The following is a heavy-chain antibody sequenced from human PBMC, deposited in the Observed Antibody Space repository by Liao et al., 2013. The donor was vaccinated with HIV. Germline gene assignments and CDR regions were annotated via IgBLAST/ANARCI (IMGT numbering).Heavy chain of an antibody. D-gene: IGHD6-13*01. CDR1: GGSISSGSYY. J-gene: IGHJ4*02. Sequence: QVQLQESGPGLVKPSQTLSLTCTVSGGSISSGSYYWSWIRQPAGKGLEWIGRIYTSGSTNYNPSLKSRVTISVDTSKNQFSLKLSSVTAADTAVYYCARDNGIAALDYWGQGTLVTVSS. CDR2: IYTSGST. CDR3: ARDNGIAALDY. V-gene: IGHV4-61*02.